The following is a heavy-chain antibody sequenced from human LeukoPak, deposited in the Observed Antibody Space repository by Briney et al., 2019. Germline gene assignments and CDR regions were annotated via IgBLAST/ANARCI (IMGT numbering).Heavy chain of an antibody. Sequence: PGGSLRLSCAASGFTSSSYAMHWVRQAPGKGLEWVSAISGSGGSTYYADSVKGRFTISRDNSKNTLYLQMNSLRAEDTAVYYCAKDQGGSYSSDAFDIWGQGTMVTVSS. CDR3: AKDQGGSYSSDAFDI. V-gene: IGHV3-23*01. CDR2: ISGSGGST. CDR1: GFTSSSYA. D-gene: IGHD1-26*01. J-gene: IGHJ3*02.